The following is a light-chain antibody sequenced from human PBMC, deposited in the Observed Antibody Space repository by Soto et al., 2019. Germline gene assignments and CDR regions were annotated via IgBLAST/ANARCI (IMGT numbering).Light chain of an antibody. CDR3: QQYGGSPIT. Sequence: EIVMTQSPGTLSLSPGERATLSCRASQSVSSRLAWYQQKPGQAPRLLISGASSRASGVPDRFSGSGSETDFTLIISRLQPEDFALYYCQQYGGSPITFGQGTRLEIK. V-gene: IGKV3-20*01. J-gene: IGKJ5*01. CDR1: QSVSSR. CDR2: GAS.